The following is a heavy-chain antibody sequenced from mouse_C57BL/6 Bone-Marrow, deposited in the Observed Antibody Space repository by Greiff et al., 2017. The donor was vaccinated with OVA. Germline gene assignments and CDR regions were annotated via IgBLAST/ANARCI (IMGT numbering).Heavy chain of an antibody. CDR1: GYTFTSYW. Sequence: QVQLKQPGAELVRPGSSVKLSCKASGYTFTSYWMDWVKQRPGQGLEWIGNIYPSDSETHYNQKFKDKATLTVDKSSSTAYMQLSSLTSEDSAVYYCARFYGSSYDAMDYWGQGTSVTVSS. V-gene: IGHV1-61*01. J-gene: IGHJ4*01. D-gene: IGHD1-1*01. CDR2: IYPSDSET. CDR3: ARFYGSSYDAMDY.